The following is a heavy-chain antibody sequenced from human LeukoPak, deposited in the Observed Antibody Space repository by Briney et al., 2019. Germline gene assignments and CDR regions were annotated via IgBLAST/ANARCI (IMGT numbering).Heavy chain of an antibody. D-gene: IGHD5-12*01. CDR3: AKDGAWLRFDD. J-gene: IGHJ4*02. V-gene: IGHV3-23*01. CDR2: ISPGGGPT. Sequence: GGSLRLSCAASGFTFSNYGIHWVRQAPGKGLEWVSGISPGGGPTYYADSVKGRFTISRDDSKNTLYLQMNNLRAEDTAVYYCAKDGAWLRFDDWGQGILVTVSS. CDR1: GFTFSNYG.